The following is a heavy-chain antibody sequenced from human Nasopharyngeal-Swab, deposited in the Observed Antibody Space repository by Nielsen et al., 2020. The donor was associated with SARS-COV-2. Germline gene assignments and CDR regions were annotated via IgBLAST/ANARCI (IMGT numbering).Heavy chain of an antibody. CDR1: GSSFTSYW. Sequence: GESLKISCKGSGSSFTSYWISWVRQMPGKGLEWMGRIDPSDSYTNYSPSFQGHVTISADKSISTAYLQWSSLKASDTAMYYCASQGIAAAGTQRYYYYYGMDVWGQGTTVTVSS. J-gene: IGHJ6*02. D-gene: IGHD6-13*01. CDR3: ASQGIAAAGTQRYYYYYGMDV. V-gene: IGHV5-10-1*01. CDR2: IDPSDSYT.